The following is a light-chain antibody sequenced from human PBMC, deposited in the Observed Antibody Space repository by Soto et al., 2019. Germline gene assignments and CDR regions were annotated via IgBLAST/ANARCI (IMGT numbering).Light chain of an antibody. V-gene: IGKV3-15*01. CDR2: GAS. CDR3: HQYNNWPPHT. J-gene: IGKJ2*01. CDR1: QNVGNN. Sequence: VLTQSPATLSVSPGDRATLSCRASQNVGNNLAWYQQKPGQAPRLLIYGASSGATGLPARFNASGSGTEDTLTISSLQSEDFAVYYCHQYNNWPPHTFGQGTKLEI.